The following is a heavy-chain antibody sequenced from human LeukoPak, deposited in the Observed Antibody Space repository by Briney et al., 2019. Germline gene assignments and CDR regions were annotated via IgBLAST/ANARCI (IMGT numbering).Heavy chain of an antibody. D-gene: IGHD4-11*01. Sequence: PGGSLRLSCVASGFTFSTYCMHWVRQAPGKGLEWVAGICTDGRGQFYADSVKGRFTISRDNAKNALFLQMNSLGAEDTAVYYCAKEGGHTYSNPHWNFEFWGRGALVTVS. CDR2: ICTDGRGQ. CDR3: AKEGGHTYSNPHWNFEF. V-gene: IGHV3-33*03. CDR1: GFTFSTYC. J-gene: IGHJ2*01.